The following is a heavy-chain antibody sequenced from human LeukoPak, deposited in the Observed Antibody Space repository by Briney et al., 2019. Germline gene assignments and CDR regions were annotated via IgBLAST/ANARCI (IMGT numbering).Heavy chain of an antibody. D-gene: IGHD3-3*01. Sequence: SVKVSCKASGGTFSSYAISWVRQAPGQGLEWMGGIIPIFGIANYAQKFQGRVTITADESTSTAYMELSSLRSEDTAVYYCARGSQYYDFWSGPMGWYFDLWGRGTLVTVSS. V-gene: IGHV1-69*01. CDR1: GGTFSSYA. CDR3: ARGSQYYDFWSGPMGWYFDL. CDR2: IIPIFGIA. J-gene: IGHJ2*01.